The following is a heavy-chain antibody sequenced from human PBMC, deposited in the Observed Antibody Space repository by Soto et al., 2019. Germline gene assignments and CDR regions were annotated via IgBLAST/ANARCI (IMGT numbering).Heavy chain of an antibody. CDR2: INAGNGNT. Sequence: GASVKVSCKASGYTFTSYAMHWVRQAPGQRLEWMGWINAGNGNTKYSQKFQGRVTITRDTSASTAYMELSSLRSEDMAVYYCARGDHYGSGSYPAWFDPWGQGTLVTVSS. V-gene: IGHV1-3*01. CDR1: GYTFTSYA. D-gene: IGHD3-10*01. J-gene: IGHJ5*02. CDR3: ARGDHYGSGSYPAWFDP.